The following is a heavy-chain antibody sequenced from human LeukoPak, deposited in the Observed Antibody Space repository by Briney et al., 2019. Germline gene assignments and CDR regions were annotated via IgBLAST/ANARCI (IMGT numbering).Heavy chain of an antibody. J-gene: IGHJ2*01. CDR1: GFTFTSYA. CDR2: IRGSGGIT. Sequence: QPGGSLRLSCAASGFTFTSYAMSWVRQAPGKGLEWVSAIRGSGGITNYADSVRGRFTISRDNSKNTLYLQMNSLRAEDTAVYYCAKVLGYGDSSYWYFDLWGRGTLVTVSS. V-gene: IGHV3-23*01. D-gene: IGHD3-22*01. CDR3: AKVLGYGDSSYWYFDL.